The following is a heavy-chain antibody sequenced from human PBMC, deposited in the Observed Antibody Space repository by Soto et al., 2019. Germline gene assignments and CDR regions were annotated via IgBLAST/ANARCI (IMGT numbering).Heavy chain of an antibody. CDR1: GYTFTSCG. J-gene: IGHJ5*02. V-gene: IGHV1-18*01. Sequence: GASVKVSCKASGYTFTSCGISWVRQAPGQGLEWMGWISAYNGNTNYAQKLQGRVTMTTDTSTSTAYMELRSRRSDDTAVFYWEKKSGRLGERSCLDPWGQGPLITV. CDR2: ISAYNGNT. CDR3: EKKSGRLGERSCLDP. D-gene: IGHD3-16*01.